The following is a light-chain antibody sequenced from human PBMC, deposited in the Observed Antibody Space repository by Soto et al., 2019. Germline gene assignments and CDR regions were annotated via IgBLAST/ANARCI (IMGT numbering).Light chain of an antibody. CDR3: QQYYTYPYT. J-gene: IGKJ2*01. Sequence: DIQMTQSPSTLSSSVGDRVTITCRASHSISVWLAWYQQKPGKAPKLLIYQASTLESGVPSRFCGRGSGTDFTLTISSLQPDDFATYYCQQYYTYPYTFGQGTKLEIK. CDR1: HSISVW. V-gene: IGKV1-5*03. CDR2: QAS.